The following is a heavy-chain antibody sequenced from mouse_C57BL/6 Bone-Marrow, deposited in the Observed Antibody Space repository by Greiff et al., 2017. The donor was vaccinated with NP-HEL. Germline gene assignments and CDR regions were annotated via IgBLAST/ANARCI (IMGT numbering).Heavy chain of an antibody. CDR1: GFNIKDDY. V-gene: IGHV14-4*01. Sequence: VQLKQSGAELVRPGASVKLSCTASGFNIKDDYMHWVKQRPEQGLEWIGWIDPENGDTEYASKFQGKATITADTSSNTAYLQLSSLTSEDTAVYYCTTDGYGVDYWGQGTTLTVSS. J-gene: IGHJ2*01. D-gene: IGHD2-2*01. CDR3: TTDGYGVDY. CDR2: IDPENGDT.